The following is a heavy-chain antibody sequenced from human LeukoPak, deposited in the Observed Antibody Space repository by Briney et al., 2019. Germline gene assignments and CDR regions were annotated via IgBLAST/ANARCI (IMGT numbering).Heavy chain of an antibody. CDR1: GFTFSSSD. J-gene: IGHJ4*02. D-gene: IGHD5-12*01. CDR3: TTDQRGYSGYYFDY. Sequence: GGSLRLSCAASGFTFSSSDMHWVRQAPGKGLEWVGRIKSETDGGTTDYAAFVKGRFTISRDDSKNTLYLQMNSLKTEGTALYYCTTDQRGYSGYYFDYWGQGTPVTVSS. V-gene: IGHV3-15*01. CDR2: IKSETDGGTT.